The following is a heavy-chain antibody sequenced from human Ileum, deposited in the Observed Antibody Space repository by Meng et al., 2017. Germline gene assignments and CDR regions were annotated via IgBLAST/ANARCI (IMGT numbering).Heavy chain of an antibody. CDR3: AREGAYNGGDY. D-gene: IGHD1-1*01. CDR1: GYTFTTYG. J-gene: IGHJ4*02. V-gene: IGHV1-18*01. CDR2: MNTDKGNT. Sequence: VQLVQSGAEVKKPGVSVKVSCKASGYTFTTYGISWVRQAPGQGLEWMGWMNTDKGNTNYAQKFQGRVTMTRDTSTSTAYMELRSLRSDDTAVYYCAREGAYNGGDYWGQGTLVTVSS.